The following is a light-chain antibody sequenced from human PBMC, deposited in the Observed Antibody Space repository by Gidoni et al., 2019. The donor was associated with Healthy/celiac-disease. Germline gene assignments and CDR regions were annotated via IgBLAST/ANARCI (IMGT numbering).Light chain of an antibody. J-gene: IGKJ4*01. CDR1: QDISNY. CDR3: QQYDNLPPLT. V-gene: IGKV1-33*01. CDR2: DAS. Sequence: DIQMTQSPSSLSASVGDTVTITCQASQDISNYLNWYQQKPGKAPKLLIYDASNLETGVPSRFSGSGSGTDFTFTISSLQPEVIATYYCQQYDNLPPLTFGGGTKVEIK.